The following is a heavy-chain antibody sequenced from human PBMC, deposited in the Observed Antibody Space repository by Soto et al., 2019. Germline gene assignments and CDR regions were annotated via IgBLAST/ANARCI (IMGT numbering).Heavy chain of an antibody. Sequence: QVQLVESGGGVVQPGRSLRLSCAASGFTFSSYAMHWVRQAPGKGLEWVAVISYDGSNKYYADSVKGRFTISRDNSKNTLYLQMNSLRAEDTAVYYCARVVAWAWGQGTLVTVSS. CDR1: GFTFSSYA. CDR3: ARVVAWA. CDR2: ISYDGSNK. D-gene: IGHD3-10*01. V-gene: IGHV3-30-3*01. J-gene: IGHJ5*02.